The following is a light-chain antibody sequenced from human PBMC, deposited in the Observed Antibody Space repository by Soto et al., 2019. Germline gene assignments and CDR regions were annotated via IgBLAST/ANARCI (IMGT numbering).Light chain of an antibody. CDR1: SSDVGGYNY. V-gene: IGLV2-14*01. Sequence: QSALTQPASVSGSPGQSITISCTGTSSDVGGYNYVSWYQQHPGKAPKLMIYDVCNRPSGVSNRFSGSKSGNTASLTISGLQAEDEADYYCSSYTSSSLYVSGTGTKVTVL. CDR3: SSYTSSSLYV. J-gene: IGLJ1*01. CDR2: DVC.